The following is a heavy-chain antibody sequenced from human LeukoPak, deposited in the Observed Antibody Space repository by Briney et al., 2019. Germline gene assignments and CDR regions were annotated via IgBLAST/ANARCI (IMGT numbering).Heavy chain of an antibody. J-gene: IGHJ5*02. CDR1: GVSMRNHY. CDR3: ARSGSIAAAGRNWFDP. CDR2: IYDSETT. D-gene: IGHD6-13*01. Sequence: SETLSLTCTVSGVSMRNHYWSWIRQPPGKGPEWIGYIYDSETTKYNPPLKSLVTMSLDPSKDQFSLELSSLTAADTAVDYCARSGSIAAAGRNWFDPWGQGTLVTVSS. V-gene: IGHV4-59*11.